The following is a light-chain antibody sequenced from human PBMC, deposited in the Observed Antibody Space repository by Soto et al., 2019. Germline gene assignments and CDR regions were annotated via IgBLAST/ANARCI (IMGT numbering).Light chain of an antibody. J-gene: IGKJ2*01. CDR2: AAS. CDR3: QQSYSTPYT. V-gene: IGKV1-39*01. Sequence: DIQMTQSPSSLSASVGDRVTITCRASQSISSSLNWFQQKPGKAPKLLIYAASSLQSGVPSGFSASGSGTDFTLTISSLQPEDFATYYCQQSYSTPYTFGQGTKLEIK. CDR1: QSISSS.